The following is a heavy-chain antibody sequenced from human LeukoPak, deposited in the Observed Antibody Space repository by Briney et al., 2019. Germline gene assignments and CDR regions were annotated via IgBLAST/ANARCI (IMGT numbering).Heavy chain of an antibody. V-gene: IGHV1-8*03. Sequence: ASVKVSCMASGYTFTSYDINWVRQATGQGLEWMGWMNPNSGNTGYAQKFQGRVTITRNTSISTAYMELSSLRSEDTAVYYCAVLRFLEWHDAFDIWGQGTMVTVSS. CDR1: GYTFTSYD. CDR2: MNPNSGNT. D-gene: IGHD3-3*01. CDR3: AVLRFLEWHDAFDI. J-gene: IGHJ3*02.